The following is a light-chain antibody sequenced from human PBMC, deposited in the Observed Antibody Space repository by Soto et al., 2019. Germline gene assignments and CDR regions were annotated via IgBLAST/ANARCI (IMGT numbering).Light chain of an antibody. CDR3: SSYTSSSTHG. J-gene: IGLJ1*01. V-gene: IGLV2-14*03. CDR2: DVT. Sequence: QSALTQPASVSGSPGQSITISCTGTSSDVGGYNFVSWYQQHPGKVPKLLIYDVTSRPSGVSDRFSGSKSGNTASLTISGLQTEDEGDYYCSSYTSSSTHGFGSGTKVTVL. CDR1: SSDVGGYNF.